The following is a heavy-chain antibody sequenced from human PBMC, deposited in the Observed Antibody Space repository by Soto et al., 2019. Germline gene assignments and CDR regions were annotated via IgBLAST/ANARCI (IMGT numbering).Heavy chain of an antibody. CDR1: GFTFSRNW. CDR2: INGDGSRT. J-gene: IGHJ4*02. Sequence: EVQLVESGGGLVQPGGSLRLSCEASGFTFSRNWMHWVRQAPGKGLVWVSRINGDGSRTDFADSVKGRFTISRDNAKNTVYLQMNSRRAEDTAVYYCASDFHDSNGYRGPFDSWGQGILLTVSS. V-gene: IGHV3-74*01. CDR3: ASDFHDSNGYRGPFDS. D-gene: IGHD3-16*01.